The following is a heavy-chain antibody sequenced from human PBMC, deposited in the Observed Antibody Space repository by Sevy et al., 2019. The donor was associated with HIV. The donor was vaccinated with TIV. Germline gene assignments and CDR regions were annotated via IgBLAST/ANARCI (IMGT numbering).Heavy chain of an antibody. CDR2: LKSKTDGETT. Sequence: GGSLRLSCAASGFIFSNAWMSWVRQTPGKGLEWVGRLKSKTDGETTEYGAHVKGRFTISRDDSKNTQYLQMNSLETEDSAVYYCTTDGIGGAPFDYWGQGALVTVSS. CDR3: TTDGIGGAPFDY. D-gene: IGHD3-16*01. V-gene: IGHV3-15*01. CDR1: GFIFSNAW. J-gene: IGHJ4*02.